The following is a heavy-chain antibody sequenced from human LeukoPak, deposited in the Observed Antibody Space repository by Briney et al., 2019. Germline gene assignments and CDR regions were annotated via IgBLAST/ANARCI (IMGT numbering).Heavy chain of an antibody. J-gene: IGHJ4*02. CDR1: GFTVSTSY. Sequence: PGGSLRLSCAASGFTVSTSYMTWVRQGPGKGLGWVSVIYRGGTTVYADSVKGRFTISIDISENTLSLQMNNLRADDTAVYYCARELSDYRVTGGYHHYFDLWGQGTLVSVSS. CDR3: ARELSDYRVTGGYHHYFDL. D-gene: IGHD2-8*02. V-gene: IGHV3-53*01. CDR2: IYRGGTT.